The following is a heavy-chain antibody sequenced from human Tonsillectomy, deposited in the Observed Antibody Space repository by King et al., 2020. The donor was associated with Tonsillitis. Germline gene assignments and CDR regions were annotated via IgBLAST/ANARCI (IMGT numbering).Heavy chain of an antibody. CDR1: GFTFSSYG. J-gene: IGHJ3*02. V-gene: IGHV3-33*01. D-gene: IGHD2-2*01. CDR3: ARDLEGDCSSSSCYERGAFDI. CDR2: IWYDGSNK. Sequence: VQLVESGGGVVQPGRSLRLSCAASGFTFSSYGMNWVRQAPGKGLEWVAVIWYDGSNKYYADSVKGRFTISRDNSKNTLYLQMNSLRAEDTAVYYCARDLEGDCSSSSCYERGAFDIWGRGTMVTVSS.